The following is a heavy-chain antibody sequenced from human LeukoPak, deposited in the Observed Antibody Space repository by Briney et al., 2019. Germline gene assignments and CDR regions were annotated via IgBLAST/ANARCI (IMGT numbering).Heavy chain of an antibody. D-gene: IGHD3-10*02. V-gene: IGHV3-30*04. CDR1: GFTFSSYA. CDR2: ISYDGSNK. J-gene: IGHJ3*02. Sequence: PGGSLRLSCAASGFTFSSYAMHWVRQAPGKGLEWVAVISYDGSNKYYADSVKGRFTISRDNSKNTLYLQMNSLRAEDTAVYYCAREGITMSPGAFDIWGQGTMVTVSS. CDR3: AREGITMSPGAFDI.